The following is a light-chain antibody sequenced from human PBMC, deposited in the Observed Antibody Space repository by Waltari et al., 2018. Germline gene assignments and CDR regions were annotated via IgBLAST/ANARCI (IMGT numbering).Light chain of an antibody. Sequence: QSVLTQPPSVSGAPGQRVTISCTGSGSNIGAGYDVHWYQQLPGKAPKLLIYGTSTRPLGVPDRSFGSQSGTSASLAITGLKAEDEADYYCQSYDTSLSVVFGGGTKLTVL. V-gene: IGLV1-40*01. J-gene: IGLJ2*01. CDR2: GTS. CDR3: QSYDTSLSVV. CDR1: GSNIGAGYD.